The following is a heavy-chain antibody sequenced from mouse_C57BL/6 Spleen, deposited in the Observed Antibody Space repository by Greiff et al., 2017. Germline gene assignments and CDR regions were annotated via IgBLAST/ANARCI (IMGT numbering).Heavy chain of an antibody. CDR2: IYPGDGDT. V-gene: IGHV1-82*01. CDR1: GYAFSSSW. Sequence: QVQLKESGPELVKPGASVKISCKASGYAFSSSWMNWVKQRPGKGLEWIGRIYPGDGDTNYNGKFKGKATLTADKSSSTAYMQLSSLTSEDSAVYFCARDYYGTGYFEGWGTGTTVTVAS. CDR3: ARDYYGTGYFEG. D-gene: IGHD1-1*01. J-gene: IGHJ1*03.